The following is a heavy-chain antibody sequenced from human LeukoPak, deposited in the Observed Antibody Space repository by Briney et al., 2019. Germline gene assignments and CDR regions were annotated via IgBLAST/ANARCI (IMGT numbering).Heavy chain of an antibody. J-gene: IGHJ3*02. D-gene: IGHD2/OR15-2a*01. CDR2: IYYSGST. V-gene: IGHV4-59*08. Sequence: PSETLSLTCTVSGGSISSYYWSWIRQPPGKGLEWIGYIYYSGSTNYNPSLKSRVSISVDTSKNQFSLKLSSVTAADTAVYYCARGEKGLLLAFDIWGQGTMVTVSS. CDR1: GGSISSYY. CDR3: ARGEKGLLLAFDI.